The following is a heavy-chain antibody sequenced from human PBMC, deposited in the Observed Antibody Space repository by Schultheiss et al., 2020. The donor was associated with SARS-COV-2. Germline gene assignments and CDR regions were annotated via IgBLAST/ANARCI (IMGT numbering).Heavy chain of an antibody. CDR2: INPNSGGT. CDR3: ARAISPLYVEMATHDAFDI. CDR1: GYTFTGYY. D-gene: IGHD5-24*01. V-gene: IGHV1-2*02. Sequence: ASVKVSCKASGYTFTGYYMHWVRQAPGQGLEWMGWINPNSGGTNYAQKFQGRVTMTRDTSISTAYMELSRLRSDDTAVYYCARAISPLYVEMATHDAFDIWGQGTMVTVSS. J-gene: IGHJ3*02.